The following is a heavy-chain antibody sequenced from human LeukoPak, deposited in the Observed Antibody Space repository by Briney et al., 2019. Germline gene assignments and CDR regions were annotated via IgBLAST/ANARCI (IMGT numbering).Heavy chain of an antibody. D-gene: IGHD5-18*01. Sequence: PGGSLRLSCAASGFTFSDYYMSWIRQVPGKGLEWVSYISSSGSTIYYADSVKGRFTISRDNAKNSLYLQMNSLRAEDTAVYYCARDMVPGRGYSYGYPLDYWGQGTLVTVSS. J-gene: IGHJ4*02. CDR2: ISSSGSTI. CDR3: ARDMVPGRGYSYGYPLDY. CDR1: GFTFSDYY. V-gene: IGHV3-11*01.